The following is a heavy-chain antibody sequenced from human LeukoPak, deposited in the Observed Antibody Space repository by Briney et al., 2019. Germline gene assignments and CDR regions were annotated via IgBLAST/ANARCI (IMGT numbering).Heavy chain of an antibody. CDR1: GFIVSANY. CDR3: AHSYEIDSSGYHRPPAF. D-gene: IGHD3-22*01. CDR2: FYSGGHTFHRDGTT. V-gene: IGHV3-53*05. J-gene: IGHJ4*02. Sequence: GGSLRLSCAASGFIVSANYMSWARQAPGKGLEWVSVFYSGGHTFHRDGTTYYADSVKGRFTISGDKSANTVYLQMNRLRLDDTAVYYCAHSYEIDSSGYHRPPAFWGQGTLVTVSS.